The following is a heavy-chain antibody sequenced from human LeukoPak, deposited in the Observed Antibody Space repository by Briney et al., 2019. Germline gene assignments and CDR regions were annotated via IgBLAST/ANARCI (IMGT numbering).Heavy chain of an antibody. CDR3: ARDSAMIVVGSFDY. Sequence: GGSLRLSCAASGFTFSSYSMNWVRQAPGKGLEWVSSISSSSSYIYYADSVKGRFTISRDNAKNSLYLQMNSLRAEDTAVHYCARDSAMIVVGSFDYWGQGTLVTVSS. J-gene: IGHJ4*02. D-gene: IGHD3-22*01. CDR2: ISSSSSYI. V-gene: IGHV3-21*01. CDR1: GFTFSSYS.